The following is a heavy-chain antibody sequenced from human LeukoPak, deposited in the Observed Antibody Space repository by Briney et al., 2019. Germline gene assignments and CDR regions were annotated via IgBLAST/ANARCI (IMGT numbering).Heavy chain of an antibody. J-gene: IGHJ4*02. D-gene: IGHD5-18*01. CDR3: ARTDGKQLPPRF. Sequence: SETLSLTCTVSGGSISSYYWTWIRQPPGKGLEWIGYIDYSGSTNHNPSLKSRVTISVDTSKNQFSLKLSSVTAADTAVYFCARTDGKQLPPRFWGQGTLVTVSS. V-gene: IGHV4-59*08. CDR2: IDYSGST. CDR1: GGSISSYY.